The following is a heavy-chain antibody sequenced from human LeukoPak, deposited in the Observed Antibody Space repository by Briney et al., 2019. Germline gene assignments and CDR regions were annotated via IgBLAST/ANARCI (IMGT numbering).Heavy chain of an antibody. Sequence: GGSLRLSCAASGFTFSSYAMSWVRQAPGKGLEWVANIKQDGSEKYYVDSVKGRFTISRDNAKNSLYLQMNSLRAEDTAVYYCARGRITIFAAAFWGQGTLVTVSS. CDR3: ARGRITIFAAAF. CDR1: GFTFSSYA. J-gene: IGHJ4*02. D-gene: IGHD3-3*01. V-gene: IGHV3-7*01. CDR2: IKQDGSEK.